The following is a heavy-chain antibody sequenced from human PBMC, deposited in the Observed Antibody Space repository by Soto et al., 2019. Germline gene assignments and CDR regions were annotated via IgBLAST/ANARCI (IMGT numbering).Heavy chain of an antibody. D-gene: IGHD3-3*01. CDR1: GFTFSSYG. Sequence: QVQLVESGGGVVQPGRSLRLSCAASGFTFSSYGMHWVRQAPGKGLEWVAVIWYDGSNKYYADSVKGRFTISRDNSKNPLYLQMNSLRAEDTAVYYCARDGGGGREYYDFWSGYPHFDYWGQGTLVTVSS. CDR2: IWYDGSNK. V-gene: IGHV3-33*01. J-gene: IGHJ4*02. CDR3: ARDGGGGREYYDFWSGYPHFDY.